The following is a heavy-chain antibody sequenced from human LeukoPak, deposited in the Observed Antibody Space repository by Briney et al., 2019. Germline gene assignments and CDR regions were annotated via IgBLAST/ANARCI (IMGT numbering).Heavy chain of an antibody. CDR1: GFTFSRFW. J-gene: IGHJ6*02. CDR3: ARGPNQLYYYYYYGMDV. V-gene: IGHV3-66*01. D-gene: IGHD1-14*01. CDR2: IHRDETT. Sequence: GGSLRLSCAASGFTFSRFWMNWVRQAPGKGLEWVSAIHRDETTHYADSVKGRFTISRDNSKNTLFLQMTDLRAEDTAVYYCARGPNQLYYYYYYGMDVWGRGTTVTVSS.